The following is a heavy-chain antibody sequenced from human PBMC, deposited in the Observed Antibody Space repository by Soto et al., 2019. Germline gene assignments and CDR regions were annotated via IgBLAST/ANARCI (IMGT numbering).Heavy chain of an antibody. CDR3: ARGRALYSNYDS. D-gene: IGHD4-4*01. Sequence: QVQLQESGPGLVKPSQTLSLTCTVSGGSISSGDYFWSWIRQYQGKGLEWSGYIYYSGSTYYNPSLKTRVTISLATSKSQFSLKLSSMTAADTAVYYCARGRALYSNYDSWGQGTLVTVSS. J-gene: IGHJ5*01. CDR1: GGSISSGDYF. V-gene: IGHV4-31*03. CDR2: IYYSGST.